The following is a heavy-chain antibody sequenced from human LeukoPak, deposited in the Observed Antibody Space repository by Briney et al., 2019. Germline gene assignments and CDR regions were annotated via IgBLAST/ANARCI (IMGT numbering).Heavy chain of an antibody. CDR3: VRDYLHGFDI. V-gene: IGHV3-33*01. CDR1: GFTFSNYA. Sequence: PGKSLRLSCAASGFTFSNYAMHWVRQAPGKGLKWVALIWSDGINKYYSDSVKGRFTISRDNSKNTLYLHMSSLRADDTAVYYCVRDYLHGFDIWGQGTMVTVSS. CDR2: IWSDGINK. J-gene: IGHJ3*02. D-gene: IGHD5-24*01.